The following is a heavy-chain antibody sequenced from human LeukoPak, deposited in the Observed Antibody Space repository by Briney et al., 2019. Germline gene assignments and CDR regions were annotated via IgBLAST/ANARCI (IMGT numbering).Heavy chain of an antibody. J-gene: IGHJ4*02. V-gene: IGHV1-46*01. CDR2: IYPRDGST. CDR3: ARDQEGFDY. Sequence: ASVKVSCKASGYTFTSNHIHWVRQAPGQGLEWMGMIYPRDGSTSYARKFQGRVTVTRDTSTSTVHMELSDLRSEDTAVYYCARDQEGFDYWGQGTLVTVSS. CDR1: GYTFTSNH.